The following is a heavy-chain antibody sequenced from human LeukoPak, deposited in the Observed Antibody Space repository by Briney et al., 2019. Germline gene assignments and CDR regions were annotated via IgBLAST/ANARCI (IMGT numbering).Heavy chain of an antibody. V-gene: IGHV1-2*06. D-gene: IGHD7-27*01. Sequence: ASVKVSCKAAGYTLTGYYMHWVRQAPGQGREWMGRINPNSGGTNYAQKFQGRVTMTRDKSISTAYMELGRLRSDDTAVYYCAKLGALFDYWGQGTLVTVSS. J-gene: IGHJ4*02. CDR3: AKLGALFDY. CDR1: GYTLTGYY. CDR2: INPNSGGT.